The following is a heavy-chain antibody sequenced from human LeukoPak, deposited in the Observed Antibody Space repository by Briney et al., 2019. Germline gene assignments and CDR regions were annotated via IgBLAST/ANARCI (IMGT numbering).Heavy chain of an antibody. D-gene: IGHD3-3*01. J-gene: IGHJ4*02. CDR3: ARADFWSGYRFDY. CDR1: GYSISSGYY. Sequence: SETLSLTCTVSGYSISSGYYWGWIRQPAGKGLEWIGRIYTNGSTNYNPSLKSRVTMSVDTSKNQFSLKLSSVTAADTAVYHCARADFWSGYRFDYWGQGTLVTVSS. V-gene: IGHV4-4*07. CDR2: IYTNGST.